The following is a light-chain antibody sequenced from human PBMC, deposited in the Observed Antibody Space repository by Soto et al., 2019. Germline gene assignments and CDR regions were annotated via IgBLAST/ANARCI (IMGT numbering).Light chain of an antibody. CDR3: QQYTNWPLT. V-gene: IGKV3-15*01. Sequence: EIVMTQSPATLSVSPGERATLSCRASQSVSSNLAWYQQKPGQAPRLLIYGASTRATGIPDRFSGSGSGTEFTLTISSLQSEDFAVYYCQQYTNWPLTFGGGTKVEIK. CDR1: QSVSSN. CDR2: GAS. J-gene: IGKJ4*01.